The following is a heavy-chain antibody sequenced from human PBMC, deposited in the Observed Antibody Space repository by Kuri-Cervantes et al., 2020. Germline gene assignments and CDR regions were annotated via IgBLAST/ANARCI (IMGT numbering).Heavy chain of an antibody. V-gene: IGHV3-30*18. CDR2: ISYDGSNK. Sequence: GESLKISCAASGFTFSSYGMHWVRQAPGKGLEWVAVISYDGSNKYYADSVKGRFTISRDNSKNTLYLQMNSLRAEDTAVYYCAKDHYYYDIPYWGQGTLVTVSS. D-gene: IGHD3-22*01. J-gene: IGHJ4*02. CDR1: GFTFSSYG. CDR3: AKDHYYYDIPY.